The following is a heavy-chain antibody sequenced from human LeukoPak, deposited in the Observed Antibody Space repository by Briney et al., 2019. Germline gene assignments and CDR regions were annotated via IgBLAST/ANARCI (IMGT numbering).Heavy chain of an antibody. CDR3: ARPLYYDTFHDAFDI. CDR1: GYSISSGYY. D-gene: IGHD3-22*01. Sequence: SETLSLTCTVSGYSISSGYYWGWIRQPPGKGLEWIGSIYHSGSTYYNPSLKSRVTISVDTSKNQFSLKLSSVTAADTAVYYCARPLYYDTFHDAFDIWGQGTMVTVSS. CDR2: IYHSGST. J-gene: IGHJ3*02. V-gene: IGHV4-38-2*02.